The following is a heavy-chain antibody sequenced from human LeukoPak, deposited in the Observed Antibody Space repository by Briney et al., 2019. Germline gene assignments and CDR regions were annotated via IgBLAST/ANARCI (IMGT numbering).Heavy chain of an antibody. D-gene: IGHD2-8*01. CDR3: AKDLKGVLVANIPGGFDA. V-gene: IGHV3-23*01. CDR1: GFAFGTYA. CDR2: ISANGQAT. Sequence: QSGGSLRLSCAGSGFAFGTYAMSWVRQAPGMGLEWVSSISANGQATYYADSVKGRFTISRDNSKNTLYLQMNSLRVEDTAVYYCAKDLKGVLVANIPGGFDAWGQGTKVTVSS. J-gene: IGHJ3*01.